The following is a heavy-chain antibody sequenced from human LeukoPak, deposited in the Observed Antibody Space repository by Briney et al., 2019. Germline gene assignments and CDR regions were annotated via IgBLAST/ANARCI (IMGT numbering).Heavy chain of an antibody. CDR1: GYTFTSYY. J-gene: IGHJ3*02. CDR2: INPSGGST. D-gene: IGHD3-22*01. CDR3: ARMWGYYDSSGYNAFDI. Sequence: ASVKVSSKASGYTFTSYYMHWVRQAPGQGLEWMGLINPSGGSTSYAQKFQGRVTMTRDTSTSTVYMELSSLRSEDTAVYYCARMWGYYDSSGYNAFDIWGQGTMVTVSS. V-gene: IGHV1-46*01.